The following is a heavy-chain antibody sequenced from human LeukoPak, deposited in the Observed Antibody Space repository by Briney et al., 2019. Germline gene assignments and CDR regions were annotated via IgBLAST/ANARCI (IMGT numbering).Heavy chain of an antibody. J-gene: IGHJ4*02. Sequence: SVNVSCKASGGTFSSYAISWVRQAPGQGLEWMGGIIPIFGTANYAQKFQGRVTITADKSTSTAYMELSSLRSEDTAVYYCAQGTVTTSSFSYWGQGTLVTVSS. CDR2: IIPIFGTA. CDR3: AQGTVTTSSFSY. V-gene: IGHV1-69*06. D-gene: IGHD4-17*01. CDR1: GGTFSSYA.